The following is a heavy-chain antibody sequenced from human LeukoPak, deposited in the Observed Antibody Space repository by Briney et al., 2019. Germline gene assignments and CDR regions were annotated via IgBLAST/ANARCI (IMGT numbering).Heavy chain of an antibody. D-gene: IGHD1-1*01. J-gene: IGHJ5*02. V-gene: IGHV4-34*01. Sequence: SETLSLTCAVYGGSFSGYYWSWIRQPPGKGLEWIGEINHSGSTNYNPSLKSRVTISVDTSKNQFSLKLSSVTAADTAVYYCARRTQYNWKVGRWFDPWGQGTLVTVSS. CDR3: ARRTQYNWKVGRWFDP. CDR1: GGSFSGYY. CDR2: INHSGST.